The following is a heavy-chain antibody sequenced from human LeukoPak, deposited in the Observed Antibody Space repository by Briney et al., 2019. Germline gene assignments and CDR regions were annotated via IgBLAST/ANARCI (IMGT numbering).Heavy chain of an antibody. CDR2: INQDGSGK. Sequence: PGGSLRLSCAASGFTFSSYAMSWVRQAPGKGLEWAANINQDGSGKYYVDSVKGRFTISRDNAKNSLYLQMSSLRAEDTAVYYCARGSSWGGDYWGQGTLVTVSS. D-gene: IGHD1-26*01. CDR1: GFTFSSYA. CDR3: ARGSSWGGDY. V-gene: IGHV3-7*03. J-gene: IGHJ4*02.